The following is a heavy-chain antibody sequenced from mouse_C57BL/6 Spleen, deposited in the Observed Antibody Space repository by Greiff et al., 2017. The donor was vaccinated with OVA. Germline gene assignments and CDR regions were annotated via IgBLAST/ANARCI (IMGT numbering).Heavy chain of an antibody. Sequence: EVKLVESGGGLVKPGGSLKLSCAASGFTFSSYTMPWVRQTPEKRLEWVATISGGGGNTYYPDSVKGRFTISRDNAKNTLYLQMSSLRSEDTALYYCARQVITTVVFDYWGQGTTLTVSS. CDR3: ARQVITTVVFDY. CDR2: ISGGGGNT. D-gene: IGHD1-1*01. J-gene: IGHJ2*01. V-gene: IGHV5-9*01. CDR1: GFTFSSYT.